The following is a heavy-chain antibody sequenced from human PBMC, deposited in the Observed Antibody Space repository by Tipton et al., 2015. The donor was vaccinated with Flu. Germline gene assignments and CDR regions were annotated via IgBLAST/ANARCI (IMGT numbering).Heavy chain of an antibody. CDR1: GDYISDYY. D-gene: IGHD7-27*01. Sequence: TLSLTCIVSGDYISDYYWNWIRQSPGGGLEWLGYIHHTGKTNQNPSLKSRLTVSVDTSRNQFSLTLNSVTAADTAVYFCARGNWGGAFDTWGQWTMVTVSS. V-gene: IGHV4-59*07. CDR2: IHHTGKT. CDR3: ARGNWGGAFDT. J-gene: IGHJ3*02.